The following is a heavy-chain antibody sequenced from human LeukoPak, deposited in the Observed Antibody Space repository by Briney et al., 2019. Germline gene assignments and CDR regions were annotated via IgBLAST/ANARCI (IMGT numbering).Heavy chain of an antibody. D-gene: IGHD5-12*01. J-gene: IGHJ4*02. CDR3: ARGPRGQPFDY. CDR1: GGSISSGGYS. CDR2: IYHSGST. Sequence: SQTLSLTCAVSGGSISSGGYSWSWIRQPPGKGLEWIGYIYHSGSTYYNPSLKSRVTISVDRSKNQFSLKLSSVTAADTAVYYCARGPRGQPFDYWGQGTLVTVSS. V-gene: IGHV4-30-2*01.